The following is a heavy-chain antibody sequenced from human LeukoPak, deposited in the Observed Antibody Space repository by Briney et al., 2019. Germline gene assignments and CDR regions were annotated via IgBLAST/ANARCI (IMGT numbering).Heavy chain of an antibody. V-gene: IGHV3-21*01. J-gene: IGHJ6*03. CDR3: ARERSPNFDWRNYYYMDV. CDR1: GFTFSSYI. CDR2: ISSSSSYI. D-gene: IGHD3-9*01. Sequence: GGSLRLSCAASGFTFSSYIMKWVRQAPGKGLEWVSSISSSSSYIYYADSVKGRFTISRDNAKNSLYLQMNSLRAEDTAVYYCARERSPNFDWRNYYYMDVWGKGTTVTVSS.